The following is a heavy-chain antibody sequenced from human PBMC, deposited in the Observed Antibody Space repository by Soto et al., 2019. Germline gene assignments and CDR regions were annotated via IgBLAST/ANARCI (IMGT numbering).Heavy chain of an antibody. J-gene: IGHJ4*02. CDR3: AKDTSGTGNYGDHGYFDY. CDR2: ISGSGGST. CDR1: GFTFSSYA. D-gene: IGHD4-17*01. V-gene: IGHV3-23*01. Sequence: GGSLRLPCAASGFTFSSYAMSWVRQAPGKGLEWVSAISGSGGSTYYADSVKGRFTISRDNSKNTLYLQMNSLRAEDTAVYYCAKDTSGTGNYGDHGYFDYWGQGTLVTVSS.